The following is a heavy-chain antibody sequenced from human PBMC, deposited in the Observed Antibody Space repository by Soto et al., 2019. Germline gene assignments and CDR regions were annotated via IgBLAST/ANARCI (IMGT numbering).Heavy chain of an antibody. D-gene: IGHD5-18*01. CDR3: ARDPRVAGYSYGPLFDY. CDR2: IWYDGSNK. Sequence: QPGGSLRLSCAAPGFTFSSYGMHWVRQAPGKGLEWVAVIWYDGSNKYYADSVKGRFTISRDNSKNTLYLQMNSLRAEDTAVYYCARDPRVAGYSYGPLFDYWGQGTLVTV. V-gene: IGHV3-33*01. CDR1: GFTFSSYG. J-gene: IGHJ4*02.